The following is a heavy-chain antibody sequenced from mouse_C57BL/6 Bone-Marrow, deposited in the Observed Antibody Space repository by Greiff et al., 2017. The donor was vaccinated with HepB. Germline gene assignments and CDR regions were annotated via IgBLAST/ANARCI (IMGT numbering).Heavy chain of an antibody. V-gene: IGHV1-76*01. CDR2: IYPGSGNT. J-gene: IGHJ4*01. CDR1: GYTFTDYY. Sequence: VQRVESGAELVRPGASVKLSCKASGYTFTDYYINWVKQRPGQGLEWIARIYPGSGNTYYNEKFKGKATLTAEKSSSTAYMQLSSLTSEDSAVYFCAIKLGYAMDYWGQGTSVTVSS. CDR3: AIKLGYAMDY. D-gene: IGHD1-3*01.